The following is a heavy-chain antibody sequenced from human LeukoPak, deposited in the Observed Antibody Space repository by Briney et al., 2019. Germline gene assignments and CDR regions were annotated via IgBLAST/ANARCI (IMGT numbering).Heavy chain of an antibody. CDR3: ASHSSSWSRTGWFDP. D-gene: IGHD6-13*01. J-gene: IGHJ5*02. CDR2: IIPIFGTA. CDR1: GGTFSSYA. V-gene: IGHV1-69*13. Sequence: ASVKVSCKASGGTFSSYAISWVRQAPGQGLEWMGGIIPIFGTANYAQKFQGRVTITADESTSTAYMELSSLRSEDTAVYYCASHSSSWSRTGWFDPWGQGTLVTVSS.